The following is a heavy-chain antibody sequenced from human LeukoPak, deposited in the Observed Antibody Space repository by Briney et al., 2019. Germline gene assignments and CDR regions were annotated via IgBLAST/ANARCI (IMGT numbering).Heavy chain of an antibody. J-gene: IGHJ6*03. Sequence: GGSLRLSCAASGLTFSSYWMTWVRQAPGKGLEWVANINQDGTEKNYVGSVKGRFTISRDNAKNSLFLEMNGLRVEDTAVYYCARYSLISYSSRGPTYYYYYMDVWGKGTTVTVSS. CDR2: INQDGTEK. D-gene: IGHD3-10*01. V-gene: IGHV3-7*01. CDR3: ARYSLISYSSRGPTYYYYYMDV. CDR1: GLTFSSYW.